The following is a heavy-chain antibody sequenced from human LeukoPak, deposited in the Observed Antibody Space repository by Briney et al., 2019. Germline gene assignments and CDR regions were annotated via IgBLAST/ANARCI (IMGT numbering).Heavy chain of an antibody. CDR1: GGSF. D-gene: IGHD3-22*01. J-gene: IGHJ4*02. CDR2: INHSGST. Sequence: TSETLSLTCAVYGGSFWSWIRPPPGKGLEWIGEINHSGSTNYNPSLKSRVIISVDTSKNQFSLKLSSVTAADTAVYYCARVIRDYYDAPQLDYWGQGTLVTVSS. CDR3: ARVIRDYYDAPQLDY. V-gene: IGHV4-34*01.